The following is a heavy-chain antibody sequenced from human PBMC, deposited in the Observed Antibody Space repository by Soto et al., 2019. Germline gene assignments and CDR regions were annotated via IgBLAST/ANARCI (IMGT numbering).Heavy chain of an antibody. CDR1: GYTFTSYA. CDR3: ARDFYDSSGYYNSCFDY. V-gene: IGHV1-3*01. Sequence: QVQLVQSGAEVKKPGASVKVSCKASGYTFTSYAMHWVRQAPGQRLEWMGWINAGNGNTKYSQKFQGRVTITRDTSASTAYMELSSLRSEDTAVYYCARDFYDSSGYYNSCFDYWGQGTLVTVSS. CDR2: INAGNGNT. J-gene: IGHJ4*02. D-gene: IGHD3-22*01.